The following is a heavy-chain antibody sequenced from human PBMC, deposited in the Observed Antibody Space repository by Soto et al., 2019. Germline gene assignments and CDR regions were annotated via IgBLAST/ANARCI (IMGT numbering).Heavy chain of an antibody. D-gene: IGHD2-8*01. V-gene: IGHV4-39*01. J-gene: IGHJ4*02. CDR2: IYYSGST. CDR1: GGSISSSSYY. Sequence: PSETLSLTCTVPGGSISSSSYYWGWIRQPPGKGLEWIGSIYYSGSTYYNPSLKSRVTISVDTSKNQFSLKLSSVTAADTAVYYCATAANLYWGQGTLVTVSS. CDR3: ATAANLY.